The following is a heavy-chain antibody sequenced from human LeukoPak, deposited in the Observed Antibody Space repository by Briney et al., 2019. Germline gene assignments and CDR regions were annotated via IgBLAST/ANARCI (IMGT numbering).Heavy chain of an antibody. D-gene: IGHD4-23*01. Sequence: SETLSLTCTVSGDSISSSSYYWSWIRQPPGKGLEWIGKSYYRGSTTYNPSLKSRVTISVDTSKNQFSLKVTSVTAADTAVYYCARDVDGGWYFDLWGRGTLVTVSS. CDR2: SYYRGST. V-gene: IGHV4-61*01. CDR3: ARDVDGGWYFDL. CDR1: GDSISSSSYY. J-gene: IGHJ2*01.